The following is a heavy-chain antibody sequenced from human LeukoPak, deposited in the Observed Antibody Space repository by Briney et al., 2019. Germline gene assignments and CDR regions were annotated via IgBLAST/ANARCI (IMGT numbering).Heavy chain of an antibody. CDR3: AKDDLHGGSGSYYGCR. D-gene: IGHD3-10*01. CDR1: GFTFSSYA. J-gene: IGHJ4*02. CDR2: ISGSGGST. V-gene: IGHV3-23*01. Sequence: GGSLRLSCAASGFTFSSYAMSWVRQAPGKGLEWVSAISGSGGSTYYADSVKGRFTISRNNSKNTLYLQMNSLRAEDTAVYYCAKDDLHGGSGSYYGCRWGQGTLVTVSS.